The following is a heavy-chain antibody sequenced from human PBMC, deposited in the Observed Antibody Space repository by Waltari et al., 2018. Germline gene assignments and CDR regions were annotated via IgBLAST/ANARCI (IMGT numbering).Heavy chain of an antibody. Sequence: QVQLQESGPGLVKPSQTLSLTCTVSGGSISSGSYYWSWIRQPAGKGLEWIGRIYTSGSTNYNPSLKSRVTIAVDTSKNQFSLKLSSVTAADTAVYYCAGGFGILNYWGQGTLVTVSS. CDR2: IYTSGST. V-gene: IGHV4-61*02. CDR1: GGSISSGSYY. CDR3: AGGFGILNY. J-gene: IGHJ4*02. D-gene: IGHD3-10*01.